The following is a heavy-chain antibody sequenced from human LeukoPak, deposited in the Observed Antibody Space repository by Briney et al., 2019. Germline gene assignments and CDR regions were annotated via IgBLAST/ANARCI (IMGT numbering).Heavy chain of an antibody. D-gene: IGHD6-19*01. Sequence: GGSLRLSCAASGFTFSSYAVSWVRQAPGKGLEWVSGISGSGDNTYYAGSVKGRFTISRDNSKNTLYVQVNSLGTEDTAAYYCAKDPLAVVNFFDYWGQGTLVTVSS. CDR1: GFTFSSYA. CDR2: ISGSGDNT. V-gene: IGHV3-23*01. CDR3: AKDPLAVVNFFDY. J-gene: IGHJ4*02.